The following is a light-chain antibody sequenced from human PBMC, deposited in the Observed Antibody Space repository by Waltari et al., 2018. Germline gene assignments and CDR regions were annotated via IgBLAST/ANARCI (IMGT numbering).Light chain of an antibody. CDR1: QVISSP. Sequence: DIQLTQSPSFLSASVGDRVTITCRARQVISSPLAWYQQEPGKAPKLLFYAASTLQTGVPSRFSGRGSGAEFTLRSSSLQPEDVGSYYCQQLHAYPLSFGGGTKVEIK. J-gene: IGKJ4*01. CDR2: AAS. V-gene: IGKV1-9*01. CDR3: QQLHAYPLS.